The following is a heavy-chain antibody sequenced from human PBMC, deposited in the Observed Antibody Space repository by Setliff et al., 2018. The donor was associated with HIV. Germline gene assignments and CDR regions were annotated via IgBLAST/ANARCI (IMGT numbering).Heavy chain of an antibody. V-gene: IGHV4-39*01. CDR3: ATYSASWPDY. CDR1: GASISSRSYY. Sequence: SETLSLTCTVSGASISSRSYYWAWIRQPPGKGLEWIGTIYYSGSTYYNPSLKSRVTISVDTSKNQFSLKLSFVTAADTAVYYCATYSASWPDYWGQGTLVTVSS. D-gene: IGHD6-13*01. CDR2: IYYSGST. J-gene: IGHJ4*02.